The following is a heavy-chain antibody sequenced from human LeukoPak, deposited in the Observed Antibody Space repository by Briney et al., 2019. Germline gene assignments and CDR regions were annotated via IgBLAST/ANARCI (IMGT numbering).Heavy chain of an antibody. CDR1: GGSFRGYY. CDR2: ISHSGTT. V-gene: IGHV4-34*01. J-gene: IGHJ3*02. Sequence: PSETLSLTCAVYGGSFRGYYWSCIRQPPGKGLEWIGEISHSGTTNYNPSLKSRVTISIDTSKNQFSLKLSSVTAADTAVYYCAREAHYYDSSGYSDAFDIWGQGTMVTVSS. CDR3: AREAHYYDSSGYSDAFDI. D-gene: IGHD3-22*01.